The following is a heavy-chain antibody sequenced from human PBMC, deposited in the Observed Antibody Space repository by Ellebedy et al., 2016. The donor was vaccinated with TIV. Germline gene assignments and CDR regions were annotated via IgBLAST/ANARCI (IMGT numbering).Heavy chain of an antibody. Sequence: ASVKVSXKASGGTFFSYSIAWVRQAPGQGLEWMGGIIPIYGTTNYAQKFRGRVTITADESTNAYMELSSLTSEDTAVYYCARLGGGGHNLGYYYRARDVWGQGTTVIVSS. D-gene: IGHD5-24*01. CDR1: GGTFFSYS. V-gene: IGHV1-69*13. CDR2: IIPIYGTT. J-gene: IGHJ6*02. CDR3: ARLGGGGHNLGYYYRARDV.